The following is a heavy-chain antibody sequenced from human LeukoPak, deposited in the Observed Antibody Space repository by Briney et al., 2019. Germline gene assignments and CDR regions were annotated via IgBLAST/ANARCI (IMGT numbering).Heavy chain of an antibody. D-gene: IGHD5-12*01. CDR1: GDSISSTNYY. CDR2: FHISGGT. Sequence: SETLSLTCTVSGDSISSTNYYWNWIRQPAGKGLEWIGRFHISGGTHYNPSLKSRATISVDTSKNQFSLTLNSVTAADTAVYYCASLGSFAIWGQGTVVTVSS. V-gene: IGHV4-61*02. CDR3: ASLGSFAI. J-gene: IGHJ3*02.